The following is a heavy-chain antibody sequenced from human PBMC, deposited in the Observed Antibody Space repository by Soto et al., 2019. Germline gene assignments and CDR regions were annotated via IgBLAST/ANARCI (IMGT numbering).Heavy chain of an antibody. V-gene: IGHV4-4*02. J-gene: IGHJ4*02. Sequence: QVQLQESGPGLVKPSGTLSLTCAVSSGSISSSNWWSWVRQPPGKGLEWIGEIYHSGSTNHNPSLKSRVTISVDKSKNQFSLKLSSVTAADTAVYYCARGLRPYGGTPNFDYWGQGTLVTVSS. CDR1: SGSISSSNW. CDR2: IYHSGST. CDR3: ARGLRPYGGTPNFDY. D-gene: IGHD4-17*01.